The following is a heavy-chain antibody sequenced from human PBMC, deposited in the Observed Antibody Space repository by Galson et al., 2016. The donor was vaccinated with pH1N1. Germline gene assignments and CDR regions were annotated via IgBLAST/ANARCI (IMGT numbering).Heavy chain of an antibody. D-gene: IGHD3-16*02. J-gene: IGHJ4*02. CDR1: GFTFSNYW. V-gene: IGHV3-7*01. CDR3: ARAIGSRSAY. Sequence: SLRLSCAASGFTFSNYWMHWVRQVPGKGLEWVANIKEDGNEKYYVDSVRGRFTISRDNAKNSLYLQMNSLRDEDTALYYCARAIGSRSAYWGQGTPVTVSS. CDR2: IKEDGNEK.